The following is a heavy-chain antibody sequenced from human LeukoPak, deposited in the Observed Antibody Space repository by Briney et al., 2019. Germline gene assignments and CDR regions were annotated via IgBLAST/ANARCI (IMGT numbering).Heavy chain of an antibody. Sequence: PGGSLRLSCAASGFTFSSYSMNWVRQAPGKGLEWVSSISSSSSYIYYADSVKGRFTISRDNAKNSLYLQMNSLRAEDTAVCYCARVGSGSSNAFDIWGQGTMVTVSS. CDR1: GFTFSSYS. CDR3: ARVGSGSSNAFDI. D-gene: IGHD1-26*01. J-gene: IGHJ3*02. V-gene: IGHV3-21*01. CDR2: ISSSSSYI.